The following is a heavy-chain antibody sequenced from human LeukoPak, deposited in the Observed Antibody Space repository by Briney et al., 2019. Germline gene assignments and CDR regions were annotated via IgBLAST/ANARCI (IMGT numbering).Heavy chain of an antibody. CDR2: IYDSGST. J-gene: IGHJ6*03. V-gene: IGHV4-59*11. Sequence: SETLSLTCTVSGGFISSHYWSWIRQPPGKGLEWIGYIYDSGSTNYNPSLKSRVTISVGTSKNQFSLKLSSVTAADTAVYYCARDIFAPQDSSGSTPYYYMDVWGKGTTVTVSS. D-gene: IGHD3-22*01. CDR1: GGFISSHY. CDR3: ARDIFAPQDSSGSTPYYYMDV.